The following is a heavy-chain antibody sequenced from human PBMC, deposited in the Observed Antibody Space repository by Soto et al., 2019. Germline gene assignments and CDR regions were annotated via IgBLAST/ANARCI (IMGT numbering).Heavy chain of an antibody. CDR2: IDATGST. CDR1: GASLSGYD. J-gene: IGHJ6*02. CDR3: ARDYGGNSANYYYYYGMDV. D-gene: IGHD4-17*01. V-gene: IGHV4-4*07. Sequence: SETLSLTCNVSGASLSGYDWSWIRQPPGKGREWIGRIDATGSTDYNPSLKSQITMSVDTSKNQFSLNLSSVTAADTAVYSCARDYGGNSANYYYYYGMDVWGQGTTVTVSS.